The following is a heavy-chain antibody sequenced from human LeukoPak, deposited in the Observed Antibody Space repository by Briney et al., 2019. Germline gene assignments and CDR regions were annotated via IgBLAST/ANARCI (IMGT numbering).Heavy chain of an antibody. CDR2: INHSGST. D-gene: IGHD5-12*01. CDR3: ASSNPIVATPLGAFDI. V-gene: IGHV4-39*07. Sequence: SETLSLTCTVSGGSISSSSYYWGWIRQPPGKGLEWIGEINHSGSTNYNPSLKSRVTISVDTSKNQFSLKLSSVTAADTAVYYCASSNPIVATPLGAFDIWGQGTMVTVSS. CDR1: GGSISSSSYY. J-gene: IGHJ3*02.